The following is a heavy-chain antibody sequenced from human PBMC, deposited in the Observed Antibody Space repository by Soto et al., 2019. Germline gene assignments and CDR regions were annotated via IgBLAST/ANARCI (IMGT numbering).Heavy chain of an antibody. Sequence: QVQLQQWGAGLLKPSETLSLTCAVYGGSFSGYYWSWIRQPPGKGLEWIGEINHSGSTNYNPSLKSRVTISVDTSKNQFSLKLSSVTAADTAVYYCARGSGSYHKRPGRYDYWGQGTLVTVSS. CDR2: INHSGST. CDR3: ARGSGSYHKRPGRYDY. V-gene: IGHV4-34*01. J-gene: IGHJ4*02. CDR1: GGSFSGYY. D-gene: IGHD3-10*01.